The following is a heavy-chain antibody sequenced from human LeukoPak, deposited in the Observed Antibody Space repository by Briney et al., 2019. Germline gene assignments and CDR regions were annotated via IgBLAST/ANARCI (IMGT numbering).Heavy chain of an antibody. V-gene: IGHV3-23*01. CDR1: GFTFSSHG. D-gene: IGHD3-10*01. CDR2: ISPSGGIT. Sequence: GGSLRLSCAASGFTFSSHGMNWVRQAPGKGLEWVSGISPSGGITYYADSVKGRFTISRDNSKNTLYLQMNSLRAEDTAVYYCAKDKGIGLLWFGELIDYWGQGTLVTVSS. J-gene: IGHJ4*02. CDR3: AKDKGIGLLWFGELIDY.